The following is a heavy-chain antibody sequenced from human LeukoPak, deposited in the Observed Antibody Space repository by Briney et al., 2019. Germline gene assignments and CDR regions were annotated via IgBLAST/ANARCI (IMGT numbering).Heavy chain of an antibody. D-gene: IGHD3-10*01. J-gene: IGHJ4*02. CDR2: ISYDGSNK. CDR3: ARDRRVRGVIITSYYFDY. CDR1: GFTFSSYA. V-gene: IGHV3-30-3*01. Sequence: GGSLRLSCAASGFTFSSYAMHWVRQAPGKGLEWVAVISYDGSNKYYADSVKGRFTISRDNSKNTLYLQMNSLRAEDTAVYYCARDRRVRGVIITSYYFDYWGQGTLVTVSS.